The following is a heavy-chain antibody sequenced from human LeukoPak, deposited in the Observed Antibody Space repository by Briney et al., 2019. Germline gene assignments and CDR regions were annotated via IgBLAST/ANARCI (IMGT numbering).Heavy chain of an antibody. V-gene: IGHV1-18*01. CDR3: ARVEGVSDFWNDYYNTAEYFQH. CDR1: GYTFTSYG. Sequence: ASVKVSCKASGYTFTSYGFSWVRQAPGQGLEWMGWISASNANTNSAQKFQGRVTMTTDTSTSTAYMELRSLRSDDTAVYYCARVEGVSDFWNDYYNTAEYFQHWGQGTLVTVSS. D-gene: IGHD3-3*01. CDR2: ISASNANT. J-gene: IGHJ1*01.